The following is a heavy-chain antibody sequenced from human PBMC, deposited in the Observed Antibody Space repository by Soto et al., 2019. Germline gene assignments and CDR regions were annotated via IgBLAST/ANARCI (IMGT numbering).Heavy chain of an antibody. Sequence: PSETLSLTCTVSGGSISSGGYYWSWIRQPPGKGLEWIGYIYYSGSTYYNPSLKSRVTISVDTSKNQFSLKLSSVTAADTAVYYCTAGGGSGSPEHYYFDYWGQGTLVTASS. D-gene: IGHD1-26*01. CDR1: GGSISSGGYY. V-gene: IGHV4-30-4*01. CDR2: IYYSGST. CDR3: TAGGGSGSPEHYYFDY. J-gene: IGHJ4*02.